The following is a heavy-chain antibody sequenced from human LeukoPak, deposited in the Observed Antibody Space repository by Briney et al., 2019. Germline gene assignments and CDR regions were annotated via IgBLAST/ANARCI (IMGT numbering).Heavy chain of an antibody. V-gene: IGHV1-8*01. CDR2: MNPRSGYT. Sequence: ASVKVFCKASGYTFTNYDINWVRQATGQGLEWMGWMNPRSGYTGYLQKFQGRVTMTGNTSISTAYLELNSLTSEDTAVYYCARGNRLYSSSWSSLPFDIWGQGSMVTVSS. CDR3: ARGNRLYSSSWSSLPFDI. D-gene: IGHD6-13*01. J-gene: IGHJ3*02. CDR1: GYTFTNYD.